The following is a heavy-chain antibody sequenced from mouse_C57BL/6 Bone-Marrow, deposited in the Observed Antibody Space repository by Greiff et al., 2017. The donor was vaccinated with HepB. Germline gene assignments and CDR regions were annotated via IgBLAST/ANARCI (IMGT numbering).Heavy chain of an antibody. Sequence: DVQLVESGGGLVQPGGSLKLSCAASGFTFSDYYMYWVRQTPEKRLEWVAYISNGGGSTYYPDTVKGRFTISRDNAKNTLYLQMSRLKSEDTAMYYCARQGGYYGNYPWFAYWGQGTLVTVSA. CDR1: GFTFSDYY. J-gene: IGHJ3*01. V-gene: IGHV5-12*01. D-gene: IGHD2-1*01. CDR3: ARQGGYYGNYPWFAY. CDR2: ISNGGGST.